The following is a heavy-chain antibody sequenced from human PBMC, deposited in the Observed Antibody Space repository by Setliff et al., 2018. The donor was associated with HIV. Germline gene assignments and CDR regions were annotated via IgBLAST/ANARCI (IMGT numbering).Heavy chain of an antibody. J-gene: IGHJ4*02. D-gene: IGHD5-18*01. V-gene: IGHV4-59*08. CDR3: ARLSDTAMASFDS. CDR1: GGSLSGYH. CDR2: FYKSGST. Sequence: SETLSLTCSVSGGSLSGYHRSWIRQPPGKGLEWIGYFYKSGSTNSGPSFKSRVIMSGDTSKNQLSLKVTSVTAADTAVYYCARLSDTAMASFDSWGQGTLVTVSS.